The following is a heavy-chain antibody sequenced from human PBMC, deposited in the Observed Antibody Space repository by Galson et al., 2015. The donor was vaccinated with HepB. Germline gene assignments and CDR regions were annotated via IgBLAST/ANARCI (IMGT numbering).Heavy chain of an antibody. D-gene: IGHD3-22*01. J-gene: IGHJ6*02. CDR3: ARTRHSSGYHGYYGMDV. CDR2: IDWDDDK. Sequence: PALVKPTQTLTLTCTFSGFSLSTVGMCVSWIRQPPGQALEWLAVIDWDDDKYYRTSLKTRLTISKDTSKNQVVLTMSNMDPVDTATYFCARTRHSSGYHGYYGMDVWGQGTTVTVSS. V-gene: IGHV2-70*13. CDR1: GFSLSTVGMC.